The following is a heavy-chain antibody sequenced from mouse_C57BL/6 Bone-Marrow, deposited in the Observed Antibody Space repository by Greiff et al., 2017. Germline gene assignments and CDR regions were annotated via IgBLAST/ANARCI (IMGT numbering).Heavy chain of an antibody. CDR1: GYTFTSYG. CDR2: IYPRSGYT. D-gene: IGHD1-1*02. CDR3: ARRYGRYFDV. V-gene: IGHV1-81*01. J-gene: IGHJ1*03. Sequence: QVQLQQSGAELARPGASVKLSCTASGYTFTSYGISWVKQRTGQGLEWIGEIYPRSGYTYYHEKLKGQVTLTADNSSSTVYLELRSLTSEDSAVYCCARRYGRYFDVWGTGTTVTVSA.